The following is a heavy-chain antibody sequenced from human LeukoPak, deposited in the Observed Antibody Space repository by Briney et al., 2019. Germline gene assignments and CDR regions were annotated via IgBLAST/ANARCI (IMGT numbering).Heavy chain of an antibody. V-gene: IGHV1-2*02. D-gene: IGHD2-15*01. CDR3: ARASLGYCSGGSCYYMDV. CDR1: GYTFTGYY. CDR2: INPNSGGT. J-gene: IGHJ6*03. Sequence: VASVKVSCKASGYTFTGYYMHWVRQAPGQGLEWMGWINPNSGGTNYAQKLQGRVTMTGDTSISTAYMELSRLRSDDTAVYYCARASLGYCSGGSCYYMDVWGKGTTVSVSS.